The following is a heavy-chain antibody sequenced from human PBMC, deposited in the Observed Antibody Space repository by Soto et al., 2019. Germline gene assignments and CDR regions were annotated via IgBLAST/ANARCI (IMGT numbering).Heavy chain of an antibody. J-gene: IGHJ6*02. CDR2: ISGSGGST. CDR3: AKDVWYGDYLYWAYYYGMDV. Sequence: SGGSLRLSCAASGFTFSSYAMSWVRQAPGKGLEWVSAISGSGGSTYYADSVKGRFTISRDNSKNTLYLQMNSLRAEDTAVYYCAKDVWYGDYLYWAYYYGMDVWGQGTTVTVSS. CDR1: GFTFSSYA. V-gene: IGHV3-23*01. D-gene: IGHD4-17*01.